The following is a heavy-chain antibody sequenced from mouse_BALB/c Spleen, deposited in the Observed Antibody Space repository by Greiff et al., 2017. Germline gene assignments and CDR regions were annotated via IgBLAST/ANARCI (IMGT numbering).Heavy chain of an antibody. D-gene: IGHD4-1*01. Sequence: QVHVKQSGAELAKPGASVKMSCKASGYTFTSYWMHWVKQRPGQGLEWIGYINPSTGYTEYNQKFKDKATLTADKSSSTAYMQLSSLTSEDSAVYYCARTGAWFAYWGQGTLVTVSA. V-gene: IGHV1-7*01. J-gene: IGHJ3*01. CDR1: GYTFTSYW. CDR3: ARTGAWFAY. CDR2: INPSTGYT.